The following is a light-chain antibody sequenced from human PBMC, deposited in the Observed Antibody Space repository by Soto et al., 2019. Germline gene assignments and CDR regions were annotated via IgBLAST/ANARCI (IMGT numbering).Light chain of an antibody. CDR3: TSYTSSSLLV. V-gene: IGLV2-14*01. J-gene: IGLJ2*01. Sequence: QSVLTQPASVSGSPGQSITISCTGASSDVGGYNSVSWYQQHPGKAPKLVIYDVSNRPSGVSNRFSGSKSGNTASLTISGLQAEDEADYYCTSYTSSSLLVFGGGTRLTV. CDR1: SSDVGGYNS. CDR2: DVS.